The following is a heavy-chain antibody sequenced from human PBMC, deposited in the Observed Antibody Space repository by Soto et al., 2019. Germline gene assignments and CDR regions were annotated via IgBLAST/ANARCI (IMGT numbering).Heavy chain of an antibody. V-gene: IGHV1-69*01. D-gene: IGHD3-3*01. CDR1: GGSFTSYA. J-gene: IGHJ4*02. CDR2: IIPMSATR. CDR3: ARPIRYYDVWRDYPPFDY. Sequence: QVHLVQSGAEVKKPGSSVKVSCKASGGSFTSYAINWVRQAPGQGLEWMGGIIPMSATRTYAQKFQDRVTITADESSSTANMELSSLQAEDTAVYYCARPIRYYDVWRDYPPFDYWGQGTLVTVSS.